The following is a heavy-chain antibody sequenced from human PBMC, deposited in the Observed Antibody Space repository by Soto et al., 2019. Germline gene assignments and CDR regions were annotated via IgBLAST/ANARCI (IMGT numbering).Heavy chain of an antibody. CDR3: ARAAQLWLRPLHAFDI. J-gene: IGHJ3*02. CDR1: GGSISSGGYY. Sequence: SETLSLTCTVSGGSISSGGYYWSWIRQHPGKGLEWIGYIYYSGSTYYNPSLKSRVTISVDTSKNQFSLKLSSVTAADTAVYYCARAAQLWLRPLHAFDIWGQGTMVTVSS. D-gene: IGHD5-18*01. CDR2: IYYSGST. V-gene: IGHV4-31*03.